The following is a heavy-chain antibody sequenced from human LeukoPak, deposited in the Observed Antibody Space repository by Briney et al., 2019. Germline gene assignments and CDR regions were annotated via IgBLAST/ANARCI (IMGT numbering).Heavy chain of an antibody. CDR2: IHYSGSA. Sequence: SETLSLTCTVSGDSINNFYWSWIRQPPGKGLEWIGYIHYSGSANYNPSLKSRVTISVDTSKNQFSLKLSSVTAADTAVYYCARISSSWYYFDYWGQGTLVTVSS. J-gene: IGHJ4*02. V-gene: IGHV4-59*01. CDR1: GDSINNFY. CDR3: ARISSSWYYFDY. D-gene: IGHD6-13*01.